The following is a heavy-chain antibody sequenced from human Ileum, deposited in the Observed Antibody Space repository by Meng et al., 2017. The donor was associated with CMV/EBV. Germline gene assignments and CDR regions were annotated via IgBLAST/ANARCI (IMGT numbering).Heavy chain of an antibody. V-gene: IGHV4-59*01. D-gene: IGHD3-10*01. CDR1: DGSIRSYY. CDR3: ARVTRSGAYYNVYAFDI. J-gene: IGHJ3*02. CDR2: IFYSEST. Sequence: ESLKISCTVSDGSIRSYYWTWIRQPPGKGLEWIGYIFYSESTNYNPSLKSRVTISVDTSKNQFSLKLYSVTAADTAMYYCARVTRSGAYYNVYAFDIWGQGTMVTVSS.